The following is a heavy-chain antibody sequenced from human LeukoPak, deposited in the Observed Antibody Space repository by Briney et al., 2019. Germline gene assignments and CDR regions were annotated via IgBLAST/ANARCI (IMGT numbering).Heavy chain of an antibody. J-gene: IGHJ4*02. V-gene: IGHV4-39*01. CDR1: GGSISSGSYF. Sequence: PSETLSLTCTVSGGSISSGSYFWGWIRQPPGKGLEWIGSIYFSGTTYYNPSLKSRLTMSVDTSKNQFSLKLSSVTAADTAVYYCATHLGYDNVSGKYLYIGGFDHWGQGTLVTVSS. CDR2: IYFSGTT. D-gene: IGHD3-16*02. CDR3: ATHLGYDNVSGKYLYIGGFDH.